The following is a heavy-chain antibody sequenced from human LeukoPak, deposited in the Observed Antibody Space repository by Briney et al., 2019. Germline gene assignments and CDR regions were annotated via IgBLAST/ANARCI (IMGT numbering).Heavy chain of an antibody. Sequence: GESLKISCKGSGYSFTSYWIGWVRQMPGKGLEWMGIIYPGDSDTRYSPSFQGQVTISADKSISTAYLQWSSLKASDTAMYYCARQYDFWSGYPRELPARAFDYWGQGTLVTVSS. D-gene: IGHD3-3*01. CDR2: IYPGDSDT. CDR1: GYSFTSYW. CDR3: ARQYDFWSGYPRELPARAFDY. J-gene: IGHJ4*02. V-gene: IGHV5-51*01.